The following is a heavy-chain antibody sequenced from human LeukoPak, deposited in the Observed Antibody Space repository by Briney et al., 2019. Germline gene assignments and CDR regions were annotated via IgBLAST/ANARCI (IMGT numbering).Heavy chain of an antibody. V-gene: IGHV3-21*01. D-gene: IGHD3-22*01. J-gene: IGHJ5*02. CDR1: GLTLNNLA. CDR3: ARHGPYYYDSSGP. CDR2: ISSSSSYI. Sequence: GGSLRLSCVVSGLTLNNLAMNWVRQAPGKGLEWVSSISSSSSYIYYADSVKGRFTISRDNAKNSLYLQMNSLRAEDTAVYYCARHGPYYYDSSGPWGQGTLVTVSS.